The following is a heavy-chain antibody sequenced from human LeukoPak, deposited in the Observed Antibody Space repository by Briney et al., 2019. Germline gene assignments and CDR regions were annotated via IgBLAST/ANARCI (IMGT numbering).Heavy chain of an antibody. CDR2: INAYNGNT. V-gene: IGHV1-18*01. CDR3: AREWSGYSGYALDY. CDR1: GYTFTSYG. Sequence: GASVKVSCKASGYTFTSYGISWVRQAPGQGLEWMGWINAYNGNTNYAQNHQGRVTMTTDTSATTAYMELRSLRSDDTAVYYCAREWSGYSGYALDYWGQGTLVTVSS. J-gene: IGHJ4*02. D-gene: IGHD5-12*01.